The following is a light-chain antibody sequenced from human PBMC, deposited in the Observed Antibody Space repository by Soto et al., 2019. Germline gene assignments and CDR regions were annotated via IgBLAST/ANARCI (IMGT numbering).Light chain of an antibody. V-gene: IGKV2-28*01. Sequence: EIVMTQSPLSLPVTPGEPASISCRSSQSLLDSNGKHYLDWYLQKPGQSPQLLIYLTSTRASGVPDRFSGSGSGTDFTLKISRVEAEDAGLYYCMQTLHTPITFGQGTRLEIK. CDR2: LTS. CDR1: QSLLDSNGKHY. J-gene: IGKJ5*01. CDR3: MQTLHTPIT.